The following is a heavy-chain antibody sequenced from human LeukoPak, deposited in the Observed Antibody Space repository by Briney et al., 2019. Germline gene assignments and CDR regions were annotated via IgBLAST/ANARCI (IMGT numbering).Heavy chain of an antibody. V-gene: IGHV4-59*08. CDR1: GGSISSYY. CDR3: ASSDGRMEY. Sequence: SETLSLTCTASGGSISSYYWNWIRQPPGKGLEWVGYIYYSGSASYNPSLKSRVTISVDTSKNQFSLKLNAVTAADTAVYYCASSDGRMEYWGQGTLVTVSS. J-gene: IGHJ4*02. D-gene: IGHD5-24*01. CDR2: IYYSGSA.